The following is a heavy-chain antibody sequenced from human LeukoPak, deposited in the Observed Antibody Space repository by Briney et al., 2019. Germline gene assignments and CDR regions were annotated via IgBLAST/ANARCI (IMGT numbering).Heavy chain of an antibody. J-gene: IGHJ4*02. Sequence: GGSLRLSCAASGFTFSSYSMNWVRPAPGKGLEWVSSISSSSSYIYYADSVKGRFTISRDNAKNSLYLQVNSLRAEDTAVYYCARSFSSGWYFDYWGQGTLVTVSS. D-gene: IGHD6-19*01. V-gene: IGHV3-21*01. CDR1: GFTFSSYS. CDR2: ISSSSSYI. CDR3: ARSFSSGWYFDY.